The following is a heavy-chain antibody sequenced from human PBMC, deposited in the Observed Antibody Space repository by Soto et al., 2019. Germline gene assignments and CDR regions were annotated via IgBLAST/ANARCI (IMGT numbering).Heavy chain of an antibody. CDR1: GFTFSSYG. J-gene: IGHJ6*03. CDR2: IWYDGSNK. CDR3: ARASITRILYYYYYMDV. Sequence: GGSLRLSCAASGFTFSSYGMHWVRQAPGKGLEWVAVIWYDGSNKYYADSVKGRFTISRDNSKNTLYLQMNSLRAEDTAVYYCARASITRILYYYYYMDVWGKGTTVTVSS. D-gene: IGHD1-20*01. V-gene: IGHV3-33*01.